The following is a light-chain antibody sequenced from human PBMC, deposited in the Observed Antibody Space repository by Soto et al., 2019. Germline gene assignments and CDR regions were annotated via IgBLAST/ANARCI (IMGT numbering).Light chain of an antibody. V-gene: IGLV2-11*01. Sequence: QSVLTQPRSVSGSPGQSVTISCTGNSSDVGGYNYVSWYQQHPGKAPKLMIYDVSKRPSGVLDRFSGSKSGNTSSLTISGLQAEDEADYYCCSYAGSYTYVFGTGTKVTVL. CDR2: DVS. J-gene: IGLJ1*01. CDR1: SSDVGGYNY. CDR3: CSYAGSYTYV.